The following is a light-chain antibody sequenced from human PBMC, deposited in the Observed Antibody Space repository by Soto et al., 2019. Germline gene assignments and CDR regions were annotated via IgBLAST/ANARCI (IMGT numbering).Light chain of an antibody. CDR1: QGIGNA. V-gene: IGKV1-13*02. J-gene: IGKJ1*01. CDR2: DAS. Sequence: AIQMTQSPSSLSASVGDRVTISCRASQGIGNALGWYQQKPGEAPKLLIYDASALPRGVPSRFSGSGSGTKFTLTIASLQPDDFATYYCQQYETFSGTFGPGTKWIS. CDR3: QQYETFSGT.